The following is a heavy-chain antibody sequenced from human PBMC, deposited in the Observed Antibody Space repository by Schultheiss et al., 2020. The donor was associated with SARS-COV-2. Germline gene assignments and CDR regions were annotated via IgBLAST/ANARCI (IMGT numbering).Heavy chain of an antibody. J-gene: IGHJ4*02. Sequence: GGSLRLSCAASGFTFSSYAMHWVRQAPGKGLEWVAVISYDGSNKYYADSVKGRFTISRDNSKNTLYLQMNSLRAEDTAVYYCARYGVLVDYWGQGTLVTVSS. CDR3: ARYGVLVDY. V-gene: IGHV3-30*04. CDR2: ISYDGSNK. D-gene: IGHD3-3*01. CDR1: GFTFSSYA.